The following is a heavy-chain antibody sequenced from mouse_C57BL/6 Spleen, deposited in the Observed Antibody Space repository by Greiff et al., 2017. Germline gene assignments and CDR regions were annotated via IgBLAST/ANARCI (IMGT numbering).Heavy chain of an antibody. CDR3: ARGGTGTIAY. V-gene: IGHV1-52*01. J-gene: IGHJ3*01. Sequence: QVQLQQPGAELVRPGSSVKLSCKASGYTFTSYWMHWVKQRPIQGLEWIGNIDPSDSETHYNQKFKDKATLTVDKSSSTAYMQLSSLTSEDSAVYYCARGGTGTIAYWGQGTLVTVSA. CDR2: IDPSDSET. CDR1: GYTFTSYW. D-gene: IGHD4-1*01.